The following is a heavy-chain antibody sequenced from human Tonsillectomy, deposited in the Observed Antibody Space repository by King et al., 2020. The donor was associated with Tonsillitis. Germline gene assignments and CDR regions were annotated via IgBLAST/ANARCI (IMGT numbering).Heavy chain of an antibody. CDR1: GFTLSRYG. Sequence: VQLVESGGGVVQPGRSLRLSCAASGFTLSRYGMHWVRQAPGKGLEWVALILKDGSKKYYADSVKGRFTISRDISKNTLFLLMNSLRAEDTAVYYCETTGSIKELSDYWGQGTLVTVPS. J-gene: IGHJ4*02. CDR3: ETTGSIKELSDY. D-gene: IGHD1-14*01. CDR2: ILKDGSKK. V-gene: IGHV3-30*03.